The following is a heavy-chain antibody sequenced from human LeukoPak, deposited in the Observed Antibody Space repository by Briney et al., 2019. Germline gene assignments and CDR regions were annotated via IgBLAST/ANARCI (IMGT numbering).Heavy chain of an antibody. CDR2: IYYSGST. CDR3: ARYNYYDSSGYYGFDY. J-gene: IGHJ4*02. Sequence: PSGTLSLTCAVSGGSVSSGSYYWSWIRQPPGKGLEWIGYIYYSGSTNYNPSLKSRVTISVDTSKNQFSLKLSSVTAADTAVYYCARYNYYDSSGYYGFDYWGQGTLVTVSS. CDR1: GGSVSSGSYY. V-gene: IGHV4-61*01. D-gene: IGHD3-22*01.